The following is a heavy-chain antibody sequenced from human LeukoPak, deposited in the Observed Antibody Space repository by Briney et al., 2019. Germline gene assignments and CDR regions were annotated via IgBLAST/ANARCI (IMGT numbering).Heavy chain of an antibody. D-gene: IGHD2-2*01. CDR2: IIPIFGTA. Sequence: GSSVKVSCKASGGTFSSYAISWVPQAPGQGLEWMGGIIPIFGTANYAQKFQGRVTITADESTSTAYMELSSLRSEDTAVYYCARVDQNWFDPWGQGTLVTVSS. J-gene: IGHJ5*02. V-gene: IGHV1-69*01. CDR1: GGTFSSYA. CDR3: ARVDQNWFDP.